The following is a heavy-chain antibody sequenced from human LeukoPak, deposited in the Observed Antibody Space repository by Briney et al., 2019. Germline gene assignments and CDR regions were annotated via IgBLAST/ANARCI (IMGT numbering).Heavy chain of an antibody. CDR2: ISGYSNTI. D-gene: IGHD2-2*01. CDR1: GYTFTSYS. Sequence: GGSLRLSCAASGYTFTSYSMNWVRQAPGKGLEWVSYISGYSNTIYYADSVKGRFTISRDNANNSLYLQMNSLRAEDTAVYYCARDCGSTSCYDTPDFDYWGQGTLVTVSS. J-gene: IGHJ4*02. V-gene: IGHV3-48*01. CDR3: ARDCGSTSCYDTPDFDY.